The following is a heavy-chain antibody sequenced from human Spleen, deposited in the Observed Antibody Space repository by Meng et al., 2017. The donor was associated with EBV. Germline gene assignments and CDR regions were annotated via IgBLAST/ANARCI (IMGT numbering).Heavy chain of an antibody. Sequence: EVQLLEAXXGLVQPGGSLRLSCAASGFTFSSTDVNWVRQAPGKGLEWVSGISGGAGKTYYADSVKGRFTISRDTSKNTLYLQMNSLRAEDTAVYYCAKDLGAGNPEYYFDYWGLGPLVTVSS. J-gene: IGHJ4*02. D-gene: IGHD1-26*01. CDR1: GFTFSSTD. CDR2: ISGGAGKT. V-gene: IGHV3-23*01. CDR3: AKDLGAGNPEYYFDY.